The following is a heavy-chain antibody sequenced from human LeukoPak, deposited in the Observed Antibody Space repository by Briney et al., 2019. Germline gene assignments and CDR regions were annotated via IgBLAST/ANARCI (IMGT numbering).Heavy chain of an antibody. D-gene: IGHD6-19*01. J-gene: IGHJ6*02. CDR2: IYYSGST. Sequence: SETLSLTCTVSGGSISSYYWSWIRQPPGKGLEWIGYIYYSGSTNYNPSLKSRVTISVDTSKNQFSLKLSSVTAADTAVYYCARLTPDSSGYLLYGMDVWGQGTTVTVSS. CDR3: ARLTPDSSGYLLYGMDV. CDR1: GGSISSYY. V-gene: IGHV4-59*08.